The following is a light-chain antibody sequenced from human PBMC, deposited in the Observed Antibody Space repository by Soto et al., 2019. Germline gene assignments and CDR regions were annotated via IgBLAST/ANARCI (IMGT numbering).Light chain of an antibody. CDR3: CSYADTRDKV. V-gene: IGLV2-23*01. Sequence: QSALTQPASVSASPGQSITISCTGPSGDVLTYDGVSWYQHHPGKAPKLIIYEGNKRPSGVSHRFSGPKSGHMASLTISGPQAEDEAAYYCCSYADTRDKVFGGGTKLTVL. CDR2: EGN. CDR1: SGDVLTYDG. J-gene: IGLJ2*01.